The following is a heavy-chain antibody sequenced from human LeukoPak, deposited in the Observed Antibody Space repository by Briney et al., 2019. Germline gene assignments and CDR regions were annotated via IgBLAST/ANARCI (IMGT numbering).Heavy chain of an antibody. CDR1: GYTFTSYY. D-gene: IGHD6-13*01. J-gene: IGHJ3*02. CDR3: ARDNKEQQLVQGAFDI. V-gene: IGHV1-46*01. CDR2: INPSGGST. Sequence: ASVKVSCKASGYTFTSYYMHWVRQAPGQGLEWVGLINPSGGSTSYAQKFQGRVTMTRDTSTSTVYMELSSLRSEDTAVYYCARDNKEQQLVQGAFDIWGQGTMVTVSS.